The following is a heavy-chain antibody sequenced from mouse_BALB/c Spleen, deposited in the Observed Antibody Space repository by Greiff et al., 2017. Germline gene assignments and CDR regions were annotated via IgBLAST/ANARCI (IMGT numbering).Heavy chain of an antibody. CDR2: ISSGGSYT. Sequence: EVQLVESGGGLVKPGGSLKLSCAASGFTFSSYAMSWVRQTPEKRLEWVATISSGGSYTYYPDSVKGRFTISRDNAKNTLYLQMSSLRSEDTAMYYCARLLSNWVFDYWGQGTTLTVSS. CDR1: GFTFSSYA. V-gene: IGHV5-9-3*01. D-gene: IGHD4-1*01. J-gene: IGHJ2*01. CDR3: ARLLSNWVFDY.